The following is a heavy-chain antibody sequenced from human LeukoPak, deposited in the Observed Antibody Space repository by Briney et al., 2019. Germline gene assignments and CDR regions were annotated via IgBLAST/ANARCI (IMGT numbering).Heavy chain of an antibody. J-gene: IGHJ6*02. V-gene: IGHV3-30*03. Sequence: GGSLTHPCAPCGYIISSGGMDGGRQAPGKGLEWVAGISYDGSDKYCADSVKGRFTISRDNSKNTLYLKMNSLRADDTPVYYCFYEYSSSWYPALHFWGQGTTVTVSS. CDR2: ISYDGSDK. CDR1: GYIISSGG. CDR3: FYEYSSSWYPALHF. D-gene: IGHD6-13*01.